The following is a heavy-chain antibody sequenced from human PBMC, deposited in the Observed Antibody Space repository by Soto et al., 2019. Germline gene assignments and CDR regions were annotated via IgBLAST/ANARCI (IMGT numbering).Heavy chain of an antibody. CDR3: ARLLMGPIVGAPQYYYYYGMDV. CDR1: GGTFSSYA. Sequence: QVQLVQSGAEVKKPGSSVKVSCKASGGTFSSYAISWVRQAPGQGLEWMGGIIPIFGTANYAQKFQGRVTITADESTRTAYMERSSLRSEDTAVYYCARLLMGPIVGAPQYYYYYGMDVWGQGTTVTVSS. D-gene: IGHD1-26*01. J-gene: IGHJ6*02. V-gene: IGHV1-69*01. CDR2: IIPIFGTA.